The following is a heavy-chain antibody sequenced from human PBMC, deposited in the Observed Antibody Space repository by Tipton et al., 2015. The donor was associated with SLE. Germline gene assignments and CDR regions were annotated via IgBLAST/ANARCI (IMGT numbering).Heavy chain of an antibody. J-gene: IGHJ4*01. CDR1: GASISSGSYY. Sequence: TLSLTCTVSGASISSGSYYWSWIRQPPGKGLEWIGYIYYSGSTYYNPSLKSRVTISVDTSKNQFSLRLSSVTAADTAVYYCARDFARGSGYVYWGHGILVTVSS. D-gene: IGHD3-9*01. CDR2: IYYSGST. V-gene: IGHV4-30-4*02. CDR3: ARDFARGSGYVY.